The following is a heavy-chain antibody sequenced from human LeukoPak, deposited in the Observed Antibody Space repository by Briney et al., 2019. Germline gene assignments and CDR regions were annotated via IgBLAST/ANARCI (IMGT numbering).Heavy chain of an antibody. J-gene: IGHJ5*02. CDR2: IGSNNGDT. CDR1: GYTFSNYG. CDR3: ARDLLRWFGELLESWWFDP. D-gene: IGHD3-10*01. V-gene: IGHV1-18*01. Sequence: ASVKVSCKASGYTFSNYGITWVRQAPGQGLEWMGWIGSNNGDTNYAQKFQGRVTMTTDTSTNTAYMELRSLKSDDTAVYYCARDLLRWFGELLESWWFDPWGQGTLVTVSS.